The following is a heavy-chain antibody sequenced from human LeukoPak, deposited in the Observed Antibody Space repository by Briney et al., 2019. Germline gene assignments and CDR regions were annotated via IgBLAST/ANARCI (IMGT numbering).Heavy chain of an antibody. J-gene: IGHJ4*02. CDR3: AVTRDSSGYYDY. Sequence: GGSLRLSCAASGFTFSSYSMNWARQAPGKGLEWVSSISSSSSYIYYADSVKGRFTISRDNAKNSLYLQMNSLRAEDTAVYYCAVTRDSSGYYDYWGQGTLVTVSS. CDR1: GFTFSSYS. V-gene: IGHV3-21*01. D-gene: IGHD3-22*01. CDR2: ISSSSSYI.